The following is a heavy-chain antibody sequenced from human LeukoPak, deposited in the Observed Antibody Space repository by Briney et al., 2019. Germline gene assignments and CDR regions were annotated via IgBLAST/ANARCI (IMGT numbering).Heavy chain of an antibody. CDR2: ISSSGDTI. CDR3: AKTYYYDSSGYYSEFDY. V-gene: IGHV3-48*03. D-gene: IGHD3-22*01. Sequence: GGSLRLSCAASGFTFSSYEMSWVRQAPGRGLEWVSYISSSGDTIYYTDSVKGRFTISRDNPKNSLSLQMNSLRAEDTAVYYCAKTYYYDSSGYYSEFDYWGQGTLVTVSS. CDR1: GFTFSSYE. J-gene: IGHJ4*02.